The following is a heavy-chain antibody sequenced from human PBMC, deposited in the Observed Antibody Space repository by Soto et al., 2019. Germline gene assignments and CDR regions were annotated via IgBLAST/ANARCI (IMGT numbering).Heavy chain of an antibody. CDR3: AKVGTVYYYDSSGYLDV. Sequence: GGSLRLSCAASGFTFSSYAMSWVRQAPGKGLEWVSAISGSGGSTYYADSVKGRFTISRDNSKNTLYLQMNSLRAEDTAVYYCAKVGTVYYYDSSGYLDVWGQGTTVTVFS. CDR1: GFTFSSYA. CDR2: ISGSGGST. V-gene: IGHV3-23*01. D-gene: IGHD3-22*01. J-gene: IGHJ6*02.